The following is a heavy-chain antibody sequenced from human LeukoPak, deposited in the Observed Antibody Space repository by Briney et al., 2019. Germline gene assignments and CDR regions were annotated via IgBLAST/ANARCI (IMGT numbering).Heavy chain of an antibody. D-gene: IGHD5-18*01. CDR2: IYYSGST. CDR1: GGSISSGGYY. V-gene: IGHV4-31*03. J-gene: IGHJ4*02. CDR3: ARGSFPSVDTAFDY. Sequence: SETLSLTCTVSGGSISSGGYYWSWIRQHPGKGLEWIGYIYYSGSTYYNPSLKSRVTISVDTSKNQFSLKLSSVTAADTAVYYCARGSFPSVDTAFDYWGQGTLVTVS.